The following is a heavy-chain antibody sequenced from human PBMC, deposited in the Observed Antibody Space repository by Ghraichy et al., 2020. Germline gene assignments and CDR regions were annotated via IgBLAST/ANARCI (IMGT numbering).Heavy chain of an antibody. CDR2: ISYDGSNK. CDR1: GFTFSSYA. D-gene: IGHD6-13*01. V-gene: IGHV3-30*04. J-gene: IGHJ4*02. Sequence: CAASGFTFSSYAIHWVRQAPGKGLEWVTVISYDGSNKYNADSVKGRFTISRDNSKNTLYLQMNNLRAEDTAVYYCARELTAAGSRTRPFDYWGQGTLVTVSS. CDR3: ARELTAAGSRTRPFDY.